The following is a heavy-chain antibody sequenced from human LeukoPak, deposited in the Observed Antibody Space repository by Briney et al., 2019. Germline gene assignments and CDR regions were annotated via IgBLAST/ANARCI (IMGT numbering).Heavy chain of an antibody. CDR2: INHSGST. D-gene: IGHD4-17*01. J-gene: IGHJ5*02. CDR1: GGSFSGDY. CDR3: ATTGPRGDNWFDP. V-gene: IGHV4-34*01. Sequence: SETLSLTCAVYGGSFSGDYWSWIRQPPGKGLEWIGKINHSGSTNYNPSLKSRVTISVDTSKNQFSLKLSSVTAADTAVYYCATTGPRGDNWFDPWGQGTLVTVSS.